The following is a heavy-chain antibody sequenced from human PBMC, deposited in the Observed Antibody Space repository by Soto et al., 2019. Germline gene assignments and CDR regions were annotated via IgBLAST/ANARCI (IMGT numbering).Heavy chain of an antibody. CDR1: GGSISSGGYY. D-gene: IGHD3-10*01. V-gene: IGHV4-31*03. J-gene: IGHJ5*02. Sequence: SETLSLTCTVSGGSISSGGYYWSWIRQHPGKGLEWIGYIYYSGSTYYNPSLKSRVTISVDTSKNQFSLKLSSVTAADTAVYYCATGTTYYYGSGSYSNWFDPWGQGTLVTVSS. CDR2: IYYSGST. CDR3: ATGTTYYYGSGSYSNWFDP.